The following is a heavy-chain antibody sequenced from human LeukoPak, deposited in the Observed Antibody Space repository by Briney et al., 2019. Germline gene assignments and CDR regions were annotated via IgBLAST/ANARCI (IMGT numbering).Heavy chain of an antibody. CDR1: GGSISSGDYY. V-gene: IGHV4-30-4*01. J-gene: IGHJ4*02. D-gene: IGHD1-26*01. CDR3: ARAGELYFDY. Sequence: SETLSLTCTVSGGSISSGDYYWSWIRQPPGKGLEWIGHIYYSGSTYYNPSLKSRVTISVDTSKNQFSLKLSSVTAADTAVYYCARAGELYFDYWGQGTLVTVSS. CDR2: IYYSGST.